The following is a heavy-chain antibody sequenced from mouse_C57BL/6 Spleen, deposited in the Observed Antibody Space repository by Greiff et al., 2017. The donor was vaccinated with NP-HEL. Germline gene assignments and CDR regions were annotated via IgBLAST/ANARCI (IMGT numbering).Heavy chain of an antibody. CDR1: GFSFNTYA. CDR3: VRANSYSCAMDY. Sequence: EVQRVESGGGLVQPKGSLKLSCAASGFSFNTYAMNWVRQAPGQGLEWVARIRSKSNNSATYYADSVKDRFTISRDDSESMLYMQMNNLKTEDTAMYYCVRANSYSCAMDYWGQGTSVTVSS. CDR2: IRSKSNNSAT. D-gene: IGHD2-12*01. V-gene: IGHV10-1*01. J-gene: IGHJ4*01.